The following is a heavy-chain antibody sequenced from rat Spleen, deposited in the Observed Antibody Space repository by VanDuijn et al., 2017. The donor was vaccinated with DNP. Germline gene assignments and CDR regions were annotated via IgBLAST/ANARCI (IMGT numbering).Heavy chain of an antibody. D-gene: IGHD1-5*01. V-gene: IGHV5-7*01. CDR3: TRGRVQYYYAMDV. Sequence: EVQLVESGGGLVQPGRSMKLSCAASGFTFSNYDMAWVRQAPKKGLEWVATISYDGSSTYYRDSVKGRFTISRDNAKSTLYLQRDSLRSEDTATYYCTRGRVQYYYAMDVWGQGTSVTVSS. CDR2: ISYDGSST. J-gene: IGHJ4*01. CDR1: GFTFSNYD.